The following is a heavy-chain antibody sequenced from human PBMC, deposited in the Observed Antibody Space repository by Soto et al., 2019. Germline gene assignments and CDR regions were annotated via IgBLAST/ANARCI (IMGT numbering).Heavy chain of an antibody. CDR3: ARALWDLIPVYVFDI. J-gene: IGHJ3*02. Sequence: QVQLAESGGGVVQPGRSLRLSCAASGFTFSSYAMHWVRQAPGKGLEWVAVISYHGDNKYYTDSVQDRFTISRDNSXXTLSLQMNSLRAEDTAVYYCARALWDLIPVYVFDIWGQGTRVTVSS. CDR2: ISYHGDNK. V-gene: IGHV3-30-3*01. D-gene: IGHD1-26*01. CDR1: GFTFSSYA.